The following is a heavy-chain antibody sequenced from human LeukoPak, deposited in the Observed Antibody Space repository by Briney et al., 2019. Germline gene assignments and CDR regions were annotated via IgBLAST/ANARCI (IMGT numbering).Heavy chain of an antibody. V-gene: IGHV3-7*03. CDR1: GFTFSTYC. CDR2: INQDGSEK. Sequence: GGSLRLSCAASGFTFSTYCMSWARQAPGKGLEWVANINQDGSEKYHVDSVKGRFTISRDNADNSLYLQMNSLRADDTAVYYCARGDYYGSGSYLFDYWGQGTLVSVSS. CDR3: ARGDYYGSGSYLFDY. D-gene: IGHD3-10*01. J-gene: IGHJ4*02.